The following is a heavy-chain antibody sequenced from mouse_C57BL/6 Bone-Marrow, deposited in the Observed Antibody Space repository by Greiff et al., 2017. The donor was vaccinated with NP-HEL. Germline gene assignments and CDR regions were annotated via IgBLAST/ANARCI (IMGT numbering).Heavy chain of an antibody. J-gene: IGHJ3*01. CDR1: GFNIKDDY. CDR3: TPFYYYGSSQFAY. CDR2: IDPENGDT. D-gene: IGHD1-1*01. V-gene: IGHV14-4*01. Sequence: VQLQQSGAELVRPGASVKLSCTASGFNIKDDYMHWVKQRPEQGLEWIGWIDPENGDTEYASKFQGQATITADTSSNTAYLQLSSLTSEDTAVYYCTPFYYYGSSQFAYWGQGTLVTVSA.